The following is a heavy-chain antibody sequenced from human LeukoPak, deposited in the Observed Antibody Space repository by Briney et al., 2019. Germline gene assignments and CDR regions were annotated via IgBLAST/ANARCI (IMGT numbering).Heavy chain of an antibody. CDR2: IYYSGST. D-gene: IGHD6-6*01. J-gene: IGHJ4*02. CDR3: ARQLLYSSSSDFDY. Sequence: PSETLSLTCTVSGGSISSSSYYWGWIRQPPGKGLEWIGSIYYSGSTYYNPSLKSRVTISVDTSKNQFSLKLSSVTAADTAVYYCARQLLYSSSSDFDYWGQGTPVTVSS. V-gene: IGHV4-39*01. CDR1: GGSISSSSYY.